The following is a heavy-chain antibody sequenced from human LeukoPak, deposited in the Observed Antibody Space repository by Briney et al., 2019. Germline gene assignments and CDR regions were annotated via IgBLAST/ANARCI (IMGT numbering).Heavy chain of an antibody. Sequence: QPGGSLRLSCAASGFTFSSYGMHWVRQAAGKGLEWVAVIWYDGSNKYYADSVKGRFTISRDNSKNTLYLQMNSLRAEDTAVYYCARDYDYGDYPSGGMDVWGKGTTVTVSS. CDR2: IWYDGSNK. D-gene: IGHD4-17*01. J-gene: IGHJ6*04. CDR3: ARDYDYGDYPSGGMDV. CDR1: GFTFSSYG. V-gene: IGHV3-33*01.